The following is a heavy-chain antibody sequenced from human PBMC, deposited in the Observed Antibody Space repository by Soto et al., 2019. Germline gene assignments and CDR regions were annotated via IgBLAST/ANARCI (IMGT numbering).Heavy chain of an antibody. CDR2: INHSGST. D-gene: IGHD3-10*01. CDR3: ARGPYYYGSGSYYNWFDP. CDR1: GGSFSGYY. Sequence: SETLSLTCAVYGGSFSGYYWSWIRQPPGKGLEWIGEINHSGSTNYNPSLKSRVTISVDTSKNQFSLKLSSVTAADTAVYYCARGPYYYGSGSYYNWFDPWGQGTLVTVSS. J-gene: IGHJ5*02. V-gene: IGHV4-34*01.